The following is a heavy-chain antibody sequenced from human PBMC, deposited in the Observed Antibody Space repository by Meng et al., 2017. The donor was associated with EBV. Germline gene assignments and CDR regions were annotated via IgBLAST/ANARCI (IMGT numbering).Heavy chain of an antibody. J-gene: IGHJ4*02. CDR2: FLPRLGAP. CDR1: GGPFRYYA. Sequence: QWGQSAGDVKKPGSAVKVSCKTSGGPFRYYAISWVRQAPGQGLEWLGGFLPRLGAPNYAQKFHGRVKITADESTSTHYMDLSSLRSEDTAIYYCASESGRGYTPDYWGQGTLVTVS. D-gene: IGHD3-10*01. CDR3: ASESGRGYTPDY. V-gene: IGHV1-69*01.